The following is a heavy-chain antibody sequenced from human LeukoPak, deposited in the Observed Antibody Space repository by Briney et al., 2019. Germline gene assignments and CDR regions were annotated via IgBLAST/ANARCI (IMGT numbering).Heavy chain of an antibody. J-gene: IGHJ4*02. D-gene: IGHD6-19*01. Sequence: SETLSLTCTVSGGSISSSSYYWGWIRQPPGKGLEWIGSIYYSGSTYYNPSLKSRVTISVDTSKNQFSLKLSSVTAADTAVYYCARRVGSSGWLYYFDYWGQGTLVTVSS. V-gene: IGHV4-39*01. CDR2: IYYSGST. CDR1: GGSISSSSYY. CDR3: ARRVGSSGWLYYFDY.